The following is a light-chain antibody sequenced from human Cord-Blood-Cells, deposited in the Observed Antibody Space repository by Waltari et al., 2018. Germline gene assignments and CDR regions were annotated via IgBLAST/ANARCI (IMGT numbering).Light chain of an antibody. Sequence: DIQMTQSPSSLSASVGDRVTITCQASQDISNYLNWYQQKPGKDPKLLIYDASNLETGVPSRFSGSGSGTDFTFTISSLQPEDIATYYCQQYDNLPLTFGGGTNVEIK. J-gene: IGKJ4*01. CDR1: QDISNY. CDR3: QQYDNLPLT. V-gene: IGKV1-33*01. CDR2: DAS.